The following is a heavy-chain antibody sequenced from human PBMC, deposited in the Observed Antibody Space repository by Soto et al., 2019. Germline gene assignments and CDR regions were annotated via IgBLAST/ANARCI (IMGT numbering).Heavy chain of an antibody. CDR1: GGTFGSNA. CDR2: IIPMSGSA. Sequence: QVQLVQSGAEVKKPGSSVKVSCKASGGTFGSNAVTWVRQAPGQGLEWMGGIIPMSGSAVYTQKFQGRFTITADESTNTVYMELTSLRSDATAVYYCARGGVEGDSWGQGTLVTVSS. CDR3: ARGGVEGDS. D-gene: IGHD2-2*01. J-gene: IGHJ4*02. V-gene: IGHV1-69*12.